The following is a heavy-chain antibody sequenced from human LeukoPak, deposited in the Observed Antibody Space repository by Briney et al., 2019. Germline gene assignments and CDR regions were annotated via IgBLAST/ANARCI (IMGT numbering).Heavy chain of an antibody. CDR1: GFTFRHYD. J-gene: IGHJ6*03. CDR2: INTSGGST. V-gene: IGHV3-23*01. D-gene: IGHD6-19*01. Sequence: PGETLRLSCVASGFTFRHYDLSWVRQAPGKGLEWVSSINTSGGSTYYADSLQGRFTIPRDNSKNTLYLQMNSLRAEDTAVYYCAKQGSSGSDYMDVWGKGTTVTVSS. CDR3: AKQGSSGSDYMDV.